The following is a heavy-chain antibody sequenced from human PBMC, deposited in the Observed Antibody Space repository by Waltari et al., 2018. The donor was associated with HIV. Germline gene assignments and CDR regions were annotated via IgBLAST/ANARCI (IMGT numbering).Heavy chain of an antibody. V-gene: IGHV3-53*01. J-gene: IGHJ4*02. D-gene: IGHD2-21*02. CDR2: IYSGGST. Sequence: GGGLIQPGGSLRLSCAASGFSVSSNYMSWVRQAPGKGLEWVSVIYSGGSTYYADSVKGRFTISRDNSKNTLYLQMNSLRAEDTAVYYCARGFGCGGDCYYLDYWGQGTLVTVSS. CDR1: GFSVSSNY. CDR3: ARGFGCGGDCYYLDY.